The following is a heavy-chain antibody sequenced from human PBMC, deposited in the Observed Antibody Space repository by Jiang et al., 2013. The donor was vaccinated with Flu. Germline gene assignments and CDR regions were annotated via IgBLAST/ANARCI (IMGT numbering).Heavy chain of an antibody. V-gene: IGHV3-53*01. CDR3: VRTSTVVTFLPDY. J-gene: IGHJ4*02. CDR2: IYSGGST. Sequence: QLLESGGGLIQPGGSLRLSCAASGFTVSSNYMSWVRQAPGKGLEWVSVIYSGGSTYYADSVKGRFTISRDNSKNTLYLQMNSLRAEDTAVYYCVRTSTVVTFLPDYWGQGTLVTVSS. CDR1: GFTVSSNY. D-gene: IGHD4-23*01.